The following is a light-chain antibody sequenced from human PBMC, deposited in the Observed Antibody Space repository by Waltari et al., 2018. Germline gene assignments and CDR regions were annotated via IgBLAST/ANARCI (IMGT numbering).Light chain of an antibody. V-gene: IGLV1-44*01. CDR3: QQYYSTLLT. Sequence: QSVLTQPPSASGTPGQRVTTSCSGSQSNVGDNVVKWYHQVPGTAPKLVIYRNDQRPSGCPERFSGSGSGTDFTLTISSLQAEDVAVYYCQQYYSTLLTFGPGT. CDR2: RND. CDR1: QSNVGDNV. J-gene: IGLJ1*01.